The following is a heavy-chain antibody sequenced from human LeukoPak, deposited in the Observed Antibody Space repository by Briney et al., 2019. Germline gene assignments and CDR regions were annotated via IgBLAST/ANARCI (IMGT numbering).Heavy chain of an antibody. V-gene: IGHV1-8*01. CDR2: MNPNSGNT. D-gene: IGHD2-15*01. CDR1: GYTFTSYD. J-gene: IGHJ6*02. Sequence: RASVKVSCKASGYTFTSYDINWVRQATGQGLEWMGWMNPNSGNTGYAQKFQGRVTMTRNTSISTAYMELSSLRSEDTAVYYCARAGGYCSGGSCKGAYYCGMDVWGQGTTVTVSS. CDR3: ARAGGYCSGGSCKGAYYCGMDV.